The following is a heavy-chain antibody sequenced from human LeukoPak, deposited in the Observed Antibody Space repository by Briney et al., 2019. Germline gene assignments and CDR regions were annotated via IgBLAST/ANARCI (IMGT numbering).Heavy chain of an antibody. V-gene: IGHV1-2*02. CDR1: GYTFTGYY. J-gene: IGHJ4*02. CDR3: ATKDPIVMSFDY. CDR2: INPNSGGT. Sequence: ASVKVSCKASGYTFTGYYMHWVRQAPGQGLEWMGWINPNSGGTNYAQKFQGRVTMTEDTSTDTAYMELSSLRSEDTAVYYCATKDPIVMSFDYWGQGTLVTVSS. D-gene: IGHD1-7*01.